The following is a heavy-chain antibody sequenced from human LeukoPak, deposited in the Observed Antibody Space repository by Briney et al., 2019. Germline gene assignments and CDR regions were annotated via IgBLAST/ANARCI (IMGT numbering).Heavy chain of an antibody. Sequence: GRSLRLSCAASGLTFSSYGMPWVRQAPGKGLEWVAVISYDGSNTYYADSVKGRFTIARDNSKNTLYLQMNSLRSEDTAEYYCATDKDTAMTFDYWGQGTLVTVSS. J-gene: IGHJ4*02. CDR1: GLTFSSYG. CDR3: ATDKDTAMTFDY. V-gene: IGHV3-30*03. D-gene: IGHD5-18*01. CDR2: ISYDGSNT.